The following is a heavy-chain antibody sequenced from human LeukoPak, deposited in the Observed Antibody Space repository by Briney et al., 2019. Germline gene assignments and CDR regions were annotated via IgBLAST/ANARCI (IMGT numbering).Heavy chain of an antibody. J-gene: IGHJ4*02. CDR2: ISYDGSNT. CDR3: AKSSGYCSGGNCYQNY. CDR1: GFTFTDYA. V-gene: IGHV3-30*18. Sequence: GGSLRLSCAASGFTFTDYAMHWVRQAPGRGLEWVAVISYDGSNTYYRDSVKGRFTISRDNSRNTVSLQMNSLRAEDTALYYCAKSSGYCSGGNCYQNYWGQGTLVTVSS. D-gene: IGHD2-15*01.